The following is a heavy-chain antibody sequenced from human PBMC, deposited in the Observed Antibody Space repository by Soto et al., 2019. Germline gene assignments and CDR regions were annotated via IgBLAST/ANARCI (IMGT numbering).Heavy chain of an antibody. V-gene: IGHV3-23*01. CDR2: ISGSGYSR. D-gene: IGHD1-26*01. Sequence: SGGSLRLSCAASGFSFSRYSMSWVRQAPGKGLEWVSGISGSGYSRYNADSVKGRFTISRDNSKNTLYLQMNSLRAEDTAIYFCARSRGDTWATYHFDFWGQGTPVTVSS. J-gene: IGHJ4*02. CDR1: GFSFSRYS. CDR3: ARSRGDTWATYHFDF.